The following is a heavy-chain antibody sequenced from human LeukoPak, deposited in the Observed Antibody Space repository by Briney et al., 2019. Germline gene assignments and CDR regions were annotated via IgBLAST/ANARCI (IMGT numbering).Heavy chain of an antibody. V-gene: IGHV1-69*04. D-gene: IGHD3-22*01. CDR3: ARHSSGYYPFGY. J-gene: IGHJ4*02. Sequence: GSSVKVSCKASGGTFSSYAISWVRQAPGQGLEWMGRIIPIFGIANYAQKFQGRVTITADKSTSTAYMELSSLRSEDTAVYYCARHSSGYYPFGYWGQGTLVTVSS. CDR1: GGTFSSYA. CDR2: IIPIFGIA.